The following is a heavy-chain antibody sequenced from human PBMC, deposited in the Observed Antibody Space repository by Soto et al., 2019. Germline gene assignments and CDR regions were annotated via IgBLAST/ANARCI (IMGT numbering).Heavy chain of an antibody. CDR1: GFTFSSYW. CDR3: ARGIAARL. D-gene: IGHD6-6*01. V-gene: IGHV3-7*01. Sequence: GGSLRLSCAASGFTFSSYWMSWFRQAPGKGLEWVANIKQDGSEENYVDSVKGRFTISRDNAKNALYLQMNSLRVEDTAVYYCARGIAARLWGQGTTVNVSS. CDR2: IKQDGSEE. J-gene: IGHJ6*02.